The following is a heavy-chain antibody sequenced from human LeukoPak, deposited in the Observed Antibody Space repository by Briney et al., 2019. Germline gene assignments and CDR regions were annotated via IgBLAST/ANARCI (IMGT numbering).Heavy chain of an antibody. J-gene: IGHJ4*02. CDR2: ISSSGNTT. Sequence: PGGSLRLSCAASGFSFSNYEMKWVRQAPGKRLEWVSYISSSGNTTYYADSVKGRFTISRDNAKSSLSLQMNSLRVEDTAVYYCARGVPARRFDYWGQGTLVTVSS. CDR3: ARGVPARRFDY. CDR1: GFSFSNYE. V-gene: IGHV3-48*03.